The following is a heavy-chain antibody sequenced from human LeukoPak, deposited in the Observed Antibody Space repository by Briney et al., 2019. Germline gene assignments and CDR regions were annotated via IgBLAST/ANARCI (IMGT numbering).Heavy chain of an antibody. D-gene: IGHD6-13*01. V-gene: IGHV3-23*01. CDR3: ASRSSSWYFDY. J-gene: IGHJ4*02. Sequence: PGGSLRLSCAASGFTFSSYAMSWVRQAPGKGLEWVSSISGSGDSTYYADSVKGRFTISRDNSKNTLYLQMNSLRAGDTAVYYCASRSSSWYFDYWGQGTLVTVSS. CDR2: ISGSGDST. CDR1: GFTFSSYA.